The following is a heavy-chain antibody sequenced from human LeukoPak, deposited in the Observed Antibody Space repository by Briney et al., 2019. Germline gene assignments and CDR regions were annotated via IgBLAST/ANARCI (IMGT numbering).Heavy chain of an antibody. CDR3: AKEESQWLVTSSFDY. Sequence: QTGGSLRLSCAASGFTFNSYGMSWVRQAPGKGLEWVSGISISGSGSSTDYAVYVKVRFTISRDNSKNTVYLQMNRLRAEHTAVYYCAKEESQWLVTSSFDYWGQGTLVTVSS. V-gene: IGHV3-23*01. D-gene: IGHD6-19*01. CDR2: ISGSGSST. CDR1: GFTFNSYG. J-gene: IGHJ4*02.